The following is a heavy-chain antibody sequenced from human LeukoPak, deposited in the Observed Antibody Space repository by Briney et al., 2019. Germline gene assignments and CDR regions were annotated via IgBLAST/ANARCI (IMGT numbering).Heavy chain of an antibody. J-gene: IGHJ4*02. CDR1: GGSISSSSYY. Sequence: SETLSLTCTVSGGSISSSSYYWGWIRQPPGKGLEWIGSIYYSGSTYYNPSLKSRVTISVDTSKNQFSLKLSSVTAADTAVYYCARARVEIAAAGYYFDYWGQGTLVTVSS. V-gene: IGHV4-39*01. CDR2: IYYSGST. CDR3: ARARVEIAAAGYYFDY. D-gene: IGHD6-13*01.